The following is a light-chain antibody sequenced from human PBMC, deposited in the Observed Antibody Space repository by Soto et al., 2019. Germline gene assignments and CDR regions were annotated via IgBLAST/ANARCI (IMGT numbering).Light chain of an antibody. CDR3: QKFSAVPT. J-gene: IGKJ4*01. CDR1: HAIYNY. Sequence: DIQMTQSPSSLSASVEDRVTITCRASHAIYNYLAWYQQKPGKVPTLLISAASALQSGVPSRFSGSGSGTDFTLTISSLQPEDVATYYCQKFSAVPTFGGGTKVEI. V-gene: IGKV1-27*01. CDR2: AAS.